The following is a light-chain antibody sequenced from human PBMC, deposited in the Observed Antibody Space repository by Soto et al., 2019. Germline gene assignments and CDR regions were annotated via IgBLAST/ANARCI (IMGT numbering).Light chain of an antibody. V-gene: IGKV3-15*01. Sequence: EIVMTQAPATLFVSPGERATLSCRASQSISSNSAWYQQKPGQAPRLLIYGASTRAAGIPARFSGSGSGTEFTLTISSLQSEDFAVYYCQQYNNWPTITFGQGTRLEIK. CDR3: QQYNNWPTIT. J-gene: IGKJ5*01. CDR1: QSISSN. CDR2: GAS.